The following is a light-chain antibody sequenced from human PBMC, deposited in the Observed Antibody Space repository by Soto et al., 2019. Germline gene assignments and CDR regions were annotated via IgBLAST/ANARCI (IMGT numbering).Light chain of an antibody. CDR1: QIVSSY. Sequence: EIVLTQSPATLSLSPGERATLSCRASQIVSSYLAWYQQKPGQAPRLLLYDASNRATGIPARFSGSGSGTDFTLTISSLEPKDVAVYDCQQRSNWPLTFGGGTKVEIK. J-gene: IGKJ4*01. V-gene: IGKV3-11*01. CDR3: QQRSNWPLT. CDR2: DAS.